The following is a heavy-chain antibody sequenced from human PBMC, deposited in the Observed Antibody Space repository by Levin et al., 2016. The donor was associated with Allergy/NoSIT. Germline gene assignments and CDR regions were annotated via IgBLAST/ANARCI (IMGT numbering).Heavy chain of an antibody. CDR1: GGSITSDN. CDR3: ARTQLVSRTYYFDY. Sequence: SETLSLTCTVSGGSITSDNWSWIRQPPGKGLEWIGNIYYTGSTTYNPSLKSRVTISVDTSKNQFSLKLSSVTVADTAVYYCARTQLVSRTYYFDYWGQGALVTVSS. D-gene: IGHD6-13*01. V-gene: IGHV4-59*01. CDR2: IYYTGST. J-gene: IGHJ4*02.